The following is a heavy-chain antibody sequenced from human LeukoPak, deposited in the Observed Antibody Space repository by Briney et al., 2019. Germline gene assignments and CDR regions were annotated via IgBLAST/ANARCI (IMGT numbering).Heavy chain of an antibody. V-gene: IGHV3-9*01. D-gene: IGHD6-6*01. CDR3: AKGNKAYSSSCAGGD. J-gene: IGHJ4*02. CDR1: GFTFDDYA. CDR2: ISWNSGSI. Sequence: PGRSLRLSCAASGFTFDDYAMHWVRQAPGKGLEWVSGISWNSGSIGYADSVKGRFTISRDNAKNSLYLQMNSLRAEDTAVYYCAKGNKAYSSSCAGGDWGQGTLVTVSS.